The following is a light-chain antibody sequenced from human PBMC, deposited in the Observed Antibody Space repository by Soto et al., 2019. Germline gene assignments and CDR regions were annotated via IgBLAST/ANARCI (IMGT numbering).Light chain of an antibody. CDR3: CSHAGGSSWV. J-gene: IGLJ3*02. CDR2: EVT. CDR1: SSDVGRYNY. Sequence: QSALTQPPSASGSPGQSVTISCTGTSSDVGRYNYVSWYQQNPGKAPKLLIYEVTKRPSGVPDRFSGSKSGSTASLTISGLQAEDEADYYCCSHAGGSSWVFGGGTKLTVL. V-gene: IGLV2-8*01.